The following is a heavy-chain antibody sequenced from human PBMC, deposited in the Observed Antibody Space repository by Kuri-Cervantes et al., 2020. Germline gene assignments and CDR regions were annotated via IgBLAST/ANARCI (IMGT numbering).Heavy chain of an antibody. CDR3: ARERDSSGWPLRSVDY. D-gene: IGHD6-19*01. J-gene: IGHJ4*02. CDR1: GFTFSSYA. CDR2: ISYDGSNK. Sequence: GGSLRLSCAASGFTFSSYAIHWVRQAPGKGLEWVAVISYDGSNKYYADSVKGRFTISRDNSKNTLYLQMNSLRAEDTAVYYCARERDSSGWPLRSVDYWGQGTLVTVSS. V-gene: IGHV3-30-3*01.